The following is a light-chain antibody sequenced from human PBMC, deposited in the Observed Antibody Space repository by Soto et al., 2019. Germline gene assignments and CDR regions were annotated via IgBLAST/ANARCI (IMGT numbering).Light chain of an antibody. Sequence: EIVLTQSPGTLSLSPGERATLSCRVSQSVSSSYLAWYQQKPGQAPRLLIYGASSRATGVPDRFSGSGSGTDFTLTIIRLEPEDFAVYYCQQYGSSPWTFGQGTKVEIK. CDR2: GAS. CDR3: QQYGSSPWT. CDR1: QSVSSSY. V-gene: IGKV3-20*01. J-gene: IGKJ1*01.